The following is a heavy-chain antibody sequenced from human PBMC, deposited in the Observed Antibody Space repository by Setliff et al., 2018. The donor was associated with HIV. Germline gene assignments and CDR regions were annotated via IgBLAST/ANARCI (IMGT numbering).Heavy chain of an antibody. V-gene: IGHV5-51*01. Sequence: PGASLTLSCKGSGYSFTSYWIAWVRQMPGKGLEWMGIIHPGDSDIRYSPSFQGQVTISADKSSSTAYLQWSRLKASDTAMYYCANSHSAYFVDAFDIWGQGTMVTVSS. J-gene: IGHJ3*02. D-gene: IGHD3-22*01. CDR2: IHPGDSDI. CDR3: ANSHSAYFVDAFDI. CDR1: GYSFTSYW.